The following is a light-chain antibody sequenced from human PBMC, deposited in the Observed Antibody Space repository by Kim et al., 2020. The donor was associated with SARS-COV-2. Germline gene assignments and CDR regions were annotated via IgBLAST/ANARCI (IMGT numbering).Light chain of an antibody. V-gene: IGKV3-15*01. CDR2: GAS. CDR3: QQYNNWPLT. CDR1: QSVSSN. J-gene: IGKJ5*01. Sequence: ESPGERATLSCRASQSVSSNLAWYQQKPGQAPRLLIYGASTRATGIPARFSGSGSGTEFTLTISSLQSEDFAVYYCQQYNNWPLTFGQGTRLEIK.